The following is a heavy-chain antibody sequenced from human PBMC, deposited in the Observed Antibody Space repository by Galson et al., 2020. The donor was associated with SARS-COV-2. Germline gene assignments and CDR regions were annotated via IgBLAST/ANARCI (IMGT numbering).Heavy chain of an antibody. J-gene: IGHJ6*03. CDR1: GGSISSHY. CDR3: ARVLKQLVSLVGLGYYYYMDV. D-gene: IGHD6-6*01. CDR2: IYYSGST. Sequence: SETLSLTCTVSGGSISSHYWSWIRQPPGTGLEWIGYIYYSGSTNYNPSLKSRVTISVDTSKNQFSLKLSSVTAADTAVYYCARVLKQLVSLVGLGYYYYMDVWGKGTTVTVSS. V-gene: IGHV4-59*11.